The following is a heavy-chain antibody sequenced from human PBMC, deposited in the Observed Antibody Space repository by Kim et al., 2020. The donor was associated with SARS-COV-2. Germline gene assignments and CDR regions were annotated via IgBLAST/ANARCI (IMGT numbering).Heavy chain of an antibody. V-gene: IGHV1-69*04. D-gene: IGHD6-13*01. Sequence: SVKVSCKASGGTFSSYAISWVRQAPGQGLEWMGRIIPILGIANYAQKFQGRVTITADKSTSTAYMELSSLRSEDTAVYYCARDGPPPTAAAGTDYYYYYGMDVWGQGTTVTVSS. J-gene: IGHJ6*02. CDR2: IIPILGIA. CDR3: ARDGPPPTAAAGTDYYYYYGMDV. CDR1: GGTFSSYA.